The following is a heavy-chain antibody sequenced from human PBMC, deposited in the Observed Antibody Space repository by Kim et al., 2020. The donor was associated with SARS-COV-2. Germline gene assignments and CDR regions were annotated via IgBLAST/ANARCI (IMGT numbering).Heavy chain of an antibody. J-gene: IGHJ6*02. Sequence: ASVKVSCKASGYTFTSYGISWVRQAPGQGLEWMGWISAYNGNTNYAQKLQGRVTMTTDTSTSTAYMELRSLRSDDTAVYYCARAYYDILTGFYSFYYGVDVWGHGTTVTVSS. V-gene: IGHV1-18*01. CDR2: ISAYNGNT. CDR1: GYTFTSYG. D-gene: IGHD3-9*01. CDR3: ARAYYDILTGFYSFYYGVDV.